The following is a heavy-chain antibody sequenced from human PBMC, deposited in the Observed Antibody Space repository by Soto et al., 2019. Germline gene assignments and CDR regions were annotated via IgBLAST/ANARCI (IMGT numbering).Heavy chain of an antibody. CDR2: ISGSGGST. Sequence: GGSLTLSCAASGCTFSSYAMTCVRQAPGKGLAWVSAISGSGGSTYYADSLKARFTISRHNSKHTLYLQMNSLRAEDTAVYYCAKVSPEGRGVYYWGQGTLVTVSS. CDR1: GCTFSSYA. D-gene: IGHD3-10*01. CDR3: AKVSPEGRGVYY. J-gene: IGHJ4*02. V-gene: IGHV3-23*01.